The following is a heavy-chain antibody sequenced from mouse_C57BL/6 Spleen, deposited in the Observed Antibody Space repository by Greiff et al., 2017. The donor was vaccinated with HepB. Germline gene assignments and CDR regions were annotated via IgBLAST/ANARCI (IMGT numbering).Heavy chain of an antibody. D-gene: IGHD1-1*01. CDR3: ASLRLRGVYYFDY. V-gene: IGHV1-53*01. CDR2: INPSNGGT. Sequence: VQLQQPGTELVKPGASVKLSCKASGYTFTSYWMHWVKQRPGQGLEWIGNINPSNGGTNYNEKFKSKATLTVDKSSSTAYMQLSSLTSEDSAVYYCASLRLRGVYYFDYWGQGTTLTVSS. CDR1: GYTFTSYW. J-gene: IGHJ2*01.